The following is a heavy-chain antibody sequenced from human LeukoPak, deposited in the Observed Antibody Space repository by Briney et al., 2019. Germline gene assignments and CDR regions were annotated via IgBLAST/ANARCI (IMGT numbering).Heavy chain of an antibody. D-gene: IGHD3-10*01. Sequence: ASVKVSCKVSGYTFTTYAMHWVRQAPGQRLEWMGWISAYNGNTNYAQKLQGRVTMTTDTSTSTAYMELRSLRSDDTAVYYCARDKPLLWFGELLYNERPPFDPWGQGTLVTVSS. J-gene: IGHJ5*02. CDR1: GYTFTTYA. V-gene: IGHV1-18*01. CDR2: ISAYNGNT. CDR3: ARDKPLLWFGELLYNERPPFDP.